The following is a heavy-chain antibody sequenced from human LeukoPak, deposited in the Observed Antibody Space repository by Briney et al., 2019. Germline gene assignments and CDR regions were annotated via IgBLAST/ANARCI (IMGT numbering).Heavy chain of an antibody. CDR3: SAVVVPATKQKSDYYYYMDV. CDR2: IYTSGST. V-gene: IGHV4-61*02. Sequence: PSETLSLTCTVSGGSISSGDYYWSWIRQPPGKGLEWIGRIYTSGSTNYNPSLKSRVTISVDTSKNQFSLKLSSVTAADTAVYYCSAVVVPATKQKSDYYYYMDVWGKGTTVTVSS. D-gene: IGHD2-2*01. CDR1: GGSISSGDYY. J-gene: IGHJ6*03.